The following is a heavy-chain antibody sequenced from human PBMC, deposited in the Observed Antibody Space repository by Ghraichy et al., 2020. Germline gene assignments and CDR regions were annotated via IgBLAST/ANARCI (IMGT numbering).Heavy chain of an antibody. Sequence: GGSLRLSCAASGFTFSTYAMSWVRQAPGRGLEWVSGIGGFDANTYYVDSVKGRFTISRDNSKNTLYLQMNGLRAEDTAVYYCAKIWSGYSTYYYDMEGWGLVPSVTVAS. CDR3: AKIWSGYSTYYYDMEG. V-gene: IGHV3-23*01. J-gene: IGHJ6*02. D-gene: IGHD3-3*01. CDR2: IGGFDANT. CDR1: GFTFSTYA.